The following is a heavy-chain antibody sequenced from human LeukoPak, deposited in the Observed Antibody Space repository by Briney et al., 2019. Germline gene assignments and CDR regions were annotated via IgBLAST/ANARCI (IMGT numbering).Heavy chain of an antibody. CDR3: ASETGGSGSSYYYYYGMDV. D-gene: IGHD3-10*01. V-gene: IGHV3-7*01. CDR2: IKQDGSEK. Sequence: GGSLRLSCAASGFTFSSYWMSWVRQAPGKGLEWVANIKQDGSEKYYVDSVKGRFTISRDNAKNSLYLQMNSLRAEDTAVYYYASETGGSGSSYYYYYGMDVWGQGTTVTVSS. CDR1: GFTFSSYW. J-gene: IGHJ6*02.